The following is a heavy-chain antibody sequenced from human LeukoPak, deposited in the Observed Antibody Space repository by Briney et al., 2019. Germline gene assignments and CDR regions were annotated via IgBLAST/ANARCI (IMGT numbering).Heavy chain of an antibody. D-gene: IGHD3-10*01. CDR1: GFTFSSYA. CDR2: IYSGGST. Sequence: GGSLRLSCAASGFTFSSYAMSWVRQAPGKGLEWVSVIYSGGSTYYADSVKGRFTISRDNSKNTLYLQMNSLRAEDTAVYYCARVTLPFLVRGATGEGFDYRGQGTLVTVSS. CDR3: ARVTLPFLVRGATGEGFDY. V-gene: IGHV3-66*01. J-gene: IGHJ4*02.